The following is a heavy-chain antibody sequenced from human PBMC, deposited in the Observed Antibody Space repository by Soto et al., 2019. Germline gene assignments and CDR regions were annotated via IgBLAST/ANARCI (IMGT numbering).Heavy chain of an antibody. CDR3: AKDYDFWSASVNPYFAS. Sequence: GGSLRLSCAASGFTFCSSGMPGVRQALGKGMEWVAVIWSDGSSTQYSDSVKGRFTSSRDNSKSTLYLQMSKLRAEDTAVYYCAKDYDFWSASVNPYFASWGLGTLVTVSS. D-gene: IGHD3-3*01. CDR1: GFTFCSSG. J-gene: IGHJ4*02. CDR2: IWSDGSST. V-gene: IGHV3-30*02.